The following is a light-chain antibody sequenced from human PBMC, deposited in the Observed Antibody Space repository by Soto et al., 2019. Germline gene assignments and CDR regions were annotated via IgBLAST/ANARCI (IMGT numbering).Light chain of an antibody. V-gene: IGKV3-20*01. CDR2: DAS. J-gene: IGKJ5*01. CDR1: QSVSSY. CDR3: QQYGSSLFT. Sequence: VLTQSPATLSLSPGERATLSCRASQSVSSYLAWYQQKPGQAPRLLIYDASNRATGIPARFSGSGSGTDFTLTISRLEPEDFAVYYCQQYGSSLFTFGQGTRLEN.